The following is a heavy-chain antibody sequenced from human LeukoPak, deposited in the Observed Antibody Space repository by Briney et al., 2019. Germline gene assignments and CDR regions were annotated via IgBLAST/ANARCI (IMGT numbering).Heavy chain of an antibody. CDR1: GFTVSSNY. D-gene: IGHD2-21*02. J-gene: IGHJ5*02. Sequence: PGGSLRLSCAASGFTVSSNYMSWVRQAPGKGLEWVSVIYSGGSTYYADSVKGRFTISRDNSKNTLYLQMNSLRAEDTAVYYCARERAQNDFNWFDPWGQGTLVTVSS. CDR2: IYSGGST. V-gene: IGHV3-53*01. CDR3: ARERAQNDFNWFDP.